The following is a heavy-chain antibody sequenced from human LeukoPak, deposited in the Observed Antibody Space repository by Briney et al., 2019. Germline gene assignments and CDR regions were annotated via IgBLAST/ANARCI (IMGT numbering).Heavy chain of an antibody. J-gene: IGHJ6*03. CDR3: ARVRWDEYYYYYYYMDV. CDR1: GFTFSSYT. D-gene: IGHD1-26*01. V-gene: IGHV3-30-3*01. Sequence: TWGSLRLSCAASGFTFSSYTMTWVRQAPGKGLEWVAVISYDGNEKYQVDSVKGRFTISRDNAKNSLYLQMNSLRAEDTAVYYCARVRWDEYYYYYYYMDVWGKGTTVTVSS. CDR2: ISYDGNEK.